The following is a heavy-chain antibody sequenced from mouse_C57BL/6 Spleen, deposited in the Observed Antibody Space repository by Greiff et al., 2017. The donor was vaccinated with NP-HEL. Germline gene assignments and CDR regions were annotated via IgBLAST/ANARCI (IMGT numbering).Heavy chain of an antibody. Sequence: QVQLQQPGAELVRPGSSVKLSCKASGYTFTSYWMHWVKQRPIQGLEWIGNIDPSDSETHYNQKFKDKATLTVDKSSSTAYMQLSSLTSEDSAVYYCARDAMYSNYWYFDVWGTGTTVTVSS. CDR3: ARDAMYSNYWYFDV. J-gene: IGHJ1*03. CDR2: IDPSDSET. V-gene: IGHV1-52*01. CDR1: GYTFTSYW. D-gene: IGHD2-5*01.